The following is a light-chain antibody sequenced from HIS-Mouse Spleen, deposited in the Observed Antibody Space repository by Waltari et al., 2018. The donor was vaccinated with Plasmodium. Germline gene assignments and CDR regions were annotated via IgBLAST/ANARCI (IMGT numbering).Light chain of an antibody. J-gene: IGKJ4*01. CDR1: QSISSY. Sequence: DIQMTQSPSSLSASVGDRFTITCRASQSISSYLNWYQQKPGKAPKLLIYAASSLQSGVPSRFSGSGSGTDFTLTISSLQPEDFATYYCQQSYSTPGTFGGGTKVEIK. CDR3: QQSYSTPGT. CDR2: AAS. V-gene: IGKV1-39*01.